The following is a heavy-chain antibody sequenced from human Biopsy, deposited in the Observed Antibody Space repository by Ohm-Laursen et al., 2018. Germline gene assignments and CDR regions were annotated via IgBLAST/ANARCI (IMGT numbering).Heavy chain of an antibody. Sequence: SDTLSLTCTVSGDSVSNNFWTWIRQPPGKTLEWIAYKFYRGTTTYNPSLKGRAIVSVDPPKSQISLKLTSVTASDTAIYYCARLTRRGNIIFFDYWGQGTLVAVSS. D-gene: IGHD1-26*01. CDR1: GDSVSNNF. CDR2: KFYRGTT. J-gene: IGHJ4*02. CDR3: ARLTRRGNIIFFDY. V-gene: IGHV4-59*08.